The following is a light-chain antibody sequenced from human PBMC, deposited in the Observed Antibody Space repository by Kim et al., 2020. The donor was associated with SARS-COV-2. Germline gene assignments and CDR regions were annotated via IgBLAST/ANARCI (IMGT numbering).Light chain of an antibody. CDR2: LNSDGSH. V-gene: IGLV4-69*01. CDR3: QTWGTGIRV. J-gene: IGLJ3*02. Sequence: ASVKLTGTLSSGHSSYAIAWHQQQPAKGPRYLMKLNSDGSHSKGDGIPDRFSGSSSGAERYLTISSLQSEDEADYYCQTWGTGIRVFGGGTQLTVL. CDR1: SGHSSYA.